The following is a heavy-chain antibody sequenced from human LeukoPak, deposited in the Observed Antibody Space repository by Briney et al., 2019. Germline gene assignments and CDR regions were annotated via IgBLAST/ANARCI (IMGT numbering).Heavy chain of an antibody. D-gene: IGHD4-17*01. CDR2: ISGSGVST. CDR3: ASGDYVFGLIDY. V-gene: IGHV3-23*01. CDR1: GFTFSNYA. J-gene: IGHJ4*02. Sequence: PGGSLRLSCAASGFTFSNYAMSWVRQAPGKGLEWVSSISGSGVSTYYADSVKGRFTISRDNSKNTLYLHMNSLRAEDTAVYYCASGDYVFGLIDYWGQGTLVTVSS.